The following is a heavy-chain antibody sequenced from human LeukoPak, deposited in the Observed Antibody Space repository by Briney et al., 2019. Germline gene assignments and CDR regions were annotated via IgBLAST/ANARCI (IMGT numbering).Heavy chain of an antibody. J-gene: IGHJ4*02. V-gene: IGHV1-18*01. D-gene: IGHD6-13*01. CDR2: ISAYNGNT. CDR3: AKLRYSSSWYALDY. CDR1: GYTFTSYG. Sequence: ASVKVSCKASGYTFTSYGISWVRQAPGQGLEWMGWISAYNGNTNYAQKLQGRVTMTTDTSTSTAYMELRSLRSDDTAVYYCAKLRYSSSWYALDYWGQGTLVTVSS.